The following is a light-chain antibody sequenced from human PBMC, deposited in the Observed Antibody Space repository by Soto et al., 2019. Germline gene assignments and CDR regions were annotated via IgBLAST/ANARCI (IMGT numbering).Light chain of an antibody. CDR3: SSYAGSNNLV. CDR2: EVS. Sequence: QSVLTQPPSASGSPGQSVTISCTGTSSDVGGYNYVSWYQHHPGQAPKLMISEVSKRPSGVPDRFSGSKSGDTASLTVSGLQAEDEADYYCSSYAGSNNLVFGGGTKLPVL. CDR1: SSDVGGYNY. J-gene: IGLJ2*01. V-gene: IGLV2-8*01.